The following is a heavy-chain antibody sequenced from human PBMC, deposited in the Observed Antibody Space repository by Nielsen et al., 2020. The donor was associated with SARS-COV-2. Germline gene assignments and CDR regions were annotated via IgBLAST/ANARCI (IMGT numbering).Heavy chain of an antibody. CDR3: AKFGPYVDSGSY. CDR1: GSTFSSYA. V-gene: IGHV3-30*04. D-gene: IGHD1-26*01. Sequence: GESLKISCAASGSTFSSYAMHWVRQAPGKGLEWVAVISYDGSNKYYADSVKGRFTISRDNSKNTLYLQMNSLRAEDTAVYYCAKFGPYVDSGSYWGQGTLVTVSS. J-gene: IGHJ4*02. CDR2: ISYDGSNK.